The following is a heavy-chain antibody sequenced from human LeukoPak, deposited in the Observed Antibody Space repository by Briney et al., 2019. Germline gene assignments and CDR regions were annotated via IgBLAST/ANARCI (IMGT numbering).Heavy chain of an antibody. CDR1: GFTFSGYA. Sequence: GGSLRLSGAASGFTFSGYAMHWVRQAPGKGLEWVAIIFSDENNPYYAESVKGRFTVSRDNSKNTLYLQMSSLRAEDTAVYYCARGGYTIFGVVGKNYMDVWGKGTTVTVSS. CDR2: IFSDENNP. V-gene: IGHV3-30-3*01. D-gene: IGHD3-3*01. CDR3: ARGGYTIFGVVGKNYMDV. J-gene: IGHJ6*03.